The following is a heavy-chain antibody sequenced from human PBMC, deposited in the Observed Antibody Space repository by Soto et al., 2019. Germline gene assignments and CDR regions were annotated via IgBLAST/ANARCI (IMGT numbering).Heavy chain of an antibody. CDR3: ARGEEYYGSGSYYNGGGWFEP. CDR1: IGSISSSNW. Sequence: SETLSLTCTVSIGSISSSNWCSCFSPPPGKGLVWIGEIYHSGSTNYNPSLKSRVTISVDKSKNQFSLKLSSVTAADTAVYYCARGEEYYGSGSYYNGGGWFEPCGQGTLVTVSS. D-gene: IGHD3-10*01. CDR2: IYHSGST. J-gene: IGHJ5*02. V-gene: IGHV4-4*02.